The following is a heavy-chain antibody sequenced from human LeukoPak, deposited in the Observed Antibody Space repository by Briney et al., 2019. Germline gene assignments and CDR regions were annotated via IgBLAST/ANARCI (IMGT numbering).Heavy chain of an antibody. J-gene: IGHJ3*02. D-gene: IGHD2-15*01. Sequence: GEALKISFKGSGYSFTSYWIGWVRPMPGKGLGGMGIIYPGDSDTRYSPSFQGQVTISADKSISTSYLQWSSLKASDTAIYYCARRRKAAQTYSDAFDIWGRGTLVTVSS. V-gene: IGHV5-51*01. CDR2: IYPGDSDT. CDR3: ARRRKAAQTYSDAFDI. CDR1: GYSFTSYW.